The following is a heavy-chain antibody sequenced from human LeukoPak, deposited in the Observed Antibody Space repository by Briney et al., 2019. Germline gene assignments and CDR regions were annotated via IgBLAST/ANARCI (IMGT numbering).Heavy chain of an antibody. V-gene: IGHV3-48*01. CDR2: ISTSSRST. CDR3: ARSAVRGVACDY. J-gene: IGHJ4*02. D-gene: IGHD3-10*01. Sequence: GGSLRLSCTASGFTFSGFSMHWVRQAPGKGLEWFSYISTSSRSTYYADSVKGRFTISRDNAKNTLFLDMHSLRPGDSAVYYCARSAVRGVACDYWGQGTLLTVSS. CDR1: GFTFSGFS.